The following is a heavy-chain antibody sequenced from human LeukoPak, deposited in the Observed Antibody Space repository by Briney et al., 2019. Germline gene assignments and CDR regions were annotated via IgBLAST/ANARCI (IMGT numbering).Heavy chain of an antibody. D-gene: IGHD3-10*01. V-gene: IGHV3-74*01. Sequence: PGGSLRLSCAASGFTFSSYWMHWVRQAPGKEFVWVSRISGDGSLTSYADSVRGRFTISRGNAKETLYLQMTSLRVEDTAVYSCASLLTPYHGSGGGGMDVWGQGTTVTVSS. CDR3: ASLLTPYHGSGGGGMDV. J-gene: IGHJ6*02. CDR1: GFTFSSYW. CDR2: ISGDGSLT.